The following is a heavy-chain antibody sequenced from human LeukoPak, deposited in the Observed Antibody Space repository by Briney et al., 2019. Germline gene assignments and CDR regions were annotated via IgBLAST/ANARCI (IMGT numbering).Heavy chain of an antibody. CDR2: ISGSGGST. Sequence: GGSLRLSCAASGFTFSSYAMSWVRQAPGKGLEWVSAISGSGGSTNYADSVKGRFTISRDNSKNSLYLQMNSLRAEDTAVYYCARDPLLWFGELPDSERNYFDYWGQGTLVTVSS. V-gene: IGHV3-23*01. CDR1: GFTFSSYA. D-gene: IGHD3-10*01. J-gene: IGHJ4*02. CDR3: ARDPLLWFGELPDSERNYFDY.